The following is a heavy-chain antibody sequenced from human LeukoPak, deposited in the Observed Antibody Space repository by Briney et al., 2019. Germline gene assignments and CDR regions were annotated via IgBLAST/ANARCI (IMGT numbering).Heavy chain of an antibody. CDR2: ISSSDYSR. D-gene: IGHD3-10*01. Sequence: PGGSLRLSCAASGFNFSDHYMSWLRQAPGKGLEWLAYISSSDYSRYYADSVKGRFTISRDNTKNSLFLQMNGLRDGDTAVYYCARGKRRFDPWGQGTLVTVSS. J-gene: IGHJ5*02. CDR3: ARGKRRFDP. CDR1: GFNFSDHY. V-gene: IGHV3-11*01.